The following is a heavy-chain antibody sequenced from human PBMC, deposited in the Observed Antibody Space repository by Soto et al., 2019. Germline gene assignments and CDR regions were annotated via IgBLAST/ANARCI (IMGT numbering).Heavy chain of an antibody. CDR3: ARDQSPGN. V-gene: IGHV3-48*02. Sequence: EVQLVESGGGLVQPGGSLRLSCAASGFTFSSYSMNWVRQAPGKGLEWVSYISSSSTIYYADSVKGRFTISRDNAKNSLYLQMNSLRDEDTAVYYCARDQSPGNWGQGTLVTVSS. J-gene: IGHJ4*02. CDR2: ISSSSTI. CDR1: GFTFSSYS.